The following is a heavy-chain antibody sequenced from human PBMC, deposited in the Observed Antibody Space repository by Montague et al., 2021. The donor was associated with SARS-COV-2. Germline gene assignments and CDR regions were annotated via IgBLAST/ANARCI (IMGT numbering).Heavy chain of an antibody. CDR2: INHSGYT. Sequence: SETLSLTCAVYGASSSNYYWRWIRQSPEKGLEWVGEINHSGYTDYNPSLESRLTISLDSSKKQFSLKMTSVTAADTAIYYCASAPRYSFGFWAYWGQGTLVSVSS. J-gene: IGHJ4*02. CDR1: GASSSNYY. V-gene: IGHV4-34*01. D-gene: IGHD5-12*01. CDR3: ASAPRYSFGFWAY.